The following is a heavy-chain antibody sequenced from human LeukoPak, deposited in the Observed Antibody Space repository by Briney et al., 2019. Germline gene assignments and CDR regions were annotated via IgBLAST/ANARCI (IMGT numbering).Heavy chain of an antibody. CDR2: INSIGST. D-gene: IGHD5-12*01. CDR3: ARYRLGYLDY. J-gene: IGHJ4*02. Sequence: PSETLSLTCTVSGGSISTTDYFWAWVRQPAGKGLGWIGRINSIGSTNYNPSRKSRVTMSVDTSKNQFSLKVTSVTAADTAVYYCARYRLGYLDYWGQGTLVTVSS. CDR1: GGSISTTDYF. V-gene: IGHV4-61*02.